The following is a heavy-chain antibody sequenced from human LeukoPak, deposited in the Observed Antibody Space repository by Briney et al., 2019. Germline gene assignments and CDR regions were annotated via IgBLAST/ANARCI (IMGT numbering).Heavy chain of an antibody. V-gene: IGHV3-11*01. CDR1: GFTFSDYY. J-gene: IGHJ4*02. D-gene: IGHD6-19*01. Sequence: GGSLRLSCAASGFTFSDYYMSWIRQAPGKGLEWVSYISSSGSTIYYADSVKGRFTISRDNAKNSLYLQMISLRAEDTAVYYCARDLVAVAGYLDYWGQGTLVTVSS. CDR3: ARDLVAVAGYLDY. CDR2: ISSSGSTI.